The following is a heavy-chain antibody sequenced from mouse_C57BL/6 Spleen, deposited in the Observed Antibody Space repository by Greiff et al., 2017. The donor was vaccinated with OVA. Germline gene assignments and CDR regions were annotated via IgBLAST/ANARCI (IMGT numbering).Heavy chain of an antibody. V-gene: IGHV14-2*01. Sequence: EVQGVESGAELVRPGASVKLSCTASGFNIKDDYMHWVKQRTEQGLEWIGRIDPEDGETKYAPKFQGKATITADTSSNTAYLQLSSLTSEDTAVYYCAREGDYEAWFAYWGQGTLVTVSA. D-gene: IGHD2-4*01. CDR2: IDPEDGET. CDR1: GFNIKDDY. J-gene: IGHJ3*01. CDR3: AREGDYEAWFAY.